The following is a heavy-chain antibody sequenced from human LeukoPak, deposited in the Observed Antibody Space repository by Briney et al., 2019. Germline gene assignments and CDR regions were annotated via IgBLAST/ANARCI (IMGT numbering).Heavy chain of an antibody. V-gene: IGHV3-23*01. CDR3: AKDRLQLTIGDYFDY. J-gene: IGHJ4*02. CDR2: ISGSGGST. CDR1: GFTFSSYA. Sequence: GGSLRLSCAASGFTFSSYAMSWVRQAPGKGLEWVSAISGSGGSTYYADSVKGRFTISRDNSKNTLYLQMNSLRAEDTAVYYCAKDRLQLTIGDYFDYWGQGTLVTVSS. D-gene: IGHD1-1*01.